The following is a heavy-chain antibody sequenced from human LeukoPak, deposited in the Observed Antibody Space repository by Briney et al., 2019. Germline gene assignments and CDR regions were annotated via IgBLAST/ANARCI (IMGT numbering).Heavy chain of an antibody. V-gene: IGHV3-23*01. D-gene: IGHD3-22*01. J-gene: IGHJ4*02. Sequence: GGSLRLSCAASGFTFSSYAMSWVRQAPGKGLEWVSAISGSGVSTYYADSVKGRFTISRDNSKNTLYLQMNSLRAEDTAVYYWAKVPTYYYDSSCYLPHWGQGTLVTVSS. CDR3: AKVPTYYYDSSCYLPH. CDR2: ISGSGVST. CDR1: GFTFSSYA.